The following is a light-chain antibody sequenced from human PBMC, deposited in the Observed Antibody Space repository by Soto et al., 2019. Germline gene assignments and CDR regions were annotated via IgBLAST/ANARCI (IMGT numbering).Light chain of an antibody. J-gene: IGKJ1*01. CDR2: KAS. V-gene: IGKV1-5*03. Sequence: DIQMTQSPSTLSASVGDRVTITCRASQTISSWLAWYQQKPGKAPKLLIYKASYLESGVPSRFSGSGSGTESTLTISSLQPDDFATYYCQQYNSYTWTFGQGTKV. CDR3: QQYNSYTWT. CDR1: QTISSW.